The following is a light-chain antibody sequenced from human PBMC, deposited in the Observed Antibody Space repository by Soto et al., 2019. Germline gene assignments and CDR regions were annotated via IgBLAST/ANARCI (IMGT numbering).Light chain of an antibody. CDR1: SSDVGGYNY. CDR2: EVT. V-gene: IGLV2-8*01. Sequence: QSALTQPPSASGSLGQSVTISCTGTSSDVGGYNYVSWHQQHPGKAPKLMIYEVTKRPSGVPDRFSGSKSGNTASLTVSGLQADDDADYYCSSSAGGGNNVLFGGGTKVTVL. J-gene: IGLJ2*01. CDR3: SSSAGGGNNVL.